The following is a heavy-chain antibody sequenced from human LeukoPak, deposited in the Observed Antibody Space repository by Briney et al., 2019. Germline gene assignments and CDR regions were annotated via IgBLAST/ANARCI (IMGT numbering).Heavy chain of an antibody. J-gene: IGHJ4*02. CDR2: INHSGST. Sequence: SETLSLTCAVYGGSFSGYYWSWIRQPPGKGLEWIGEINHSGSTNYNPSLKSRVTISVDTSKNQFSLKLSPVTAADTAVYYCARGPDHGDYLDYWGQGTLVTVSS. V-gene: IGHV4-34*01. D-gene: IGHD4-17*01. CDR3: ARGPDHGDYLDY. CDR1: GGSFSGYY.